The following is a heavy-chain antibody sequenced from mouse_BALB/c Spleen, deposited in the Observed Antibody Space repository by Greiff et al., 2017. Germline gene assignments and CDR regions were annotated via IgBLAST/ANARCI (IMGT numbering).Heavy chain of an antibody. V-gene: IGHV10-3*03. CDR1: GFTFNTYA. Sequence: VQLKESGGGLVQPKGSLKLSCAASGFTFNTYAMHWVCQAPGKGLEWVARIRSKSNNYATYYADSVKDRFTISRDDSQSMLYLQMNNLKTEDTAMYYCVRDSYGAMDYWGQGTSVTVSS. CDR2: IRSKSNNYAT. CDR3: VRDSYGAMDY. D-gene: IGHD1-1*01. J-gene: IGHJ4*01.